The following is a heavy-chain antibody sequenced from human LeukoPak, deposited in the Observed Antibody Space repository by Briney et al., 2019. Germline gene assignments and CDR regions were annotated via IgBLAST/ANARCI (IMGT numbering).Heavy chain of an antibody. Sequence: SLVLPLPASGFPFEDYAMQWVRPAPGKGLEGVSGISYNSGSINYAESVKVRFTISRDNAKNSLYLQMNSLTVEDTALYYCAKVGPVSSYGFGFFNYWGRGTLVTVSS. V-gene: IGHV3-9*01. J-gene: IGHJ4*02. CDR3: AKVGPVSSYGFGFFNY. D-gene: IGHD5-18*01. CDR2: ISYNSGSI. CDR1: GFPFEDYA.